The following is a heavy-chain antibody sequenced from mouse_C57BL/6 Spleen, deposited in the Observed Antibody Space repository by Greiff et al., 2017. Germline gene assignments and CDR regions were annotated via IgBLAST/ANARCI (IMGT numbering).Heavy chain of an antibody. CDR1: GYTFTDYY. Sequence: VQLQQSGPVLVKPGASVKMSCKASGYTFTDYYMNWVKQSHGKSLEWIGVINPYNGGTSYNQKFKGKATLTVDKSSSTAYMELNSLTSEDSAVYYCARGLRQGYFDVWGTETTVTVSS. CDR3: ARGLRQGYFDV. D-gene: IGHD2-4*01. CDR2: INPYNGGT. V-gene: IGHV1-19*01. J-gene: IGHJ1*03.